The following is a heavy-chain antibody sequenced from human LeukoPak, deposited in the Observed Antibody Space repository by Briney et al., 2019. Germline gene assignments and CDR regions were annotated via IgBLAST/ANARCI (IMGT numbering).Heavy chain of an antibody. V-gene: IGHV3-21*04. CDR3: AKDFEEPVFDY. D-gene: IGHD1-14*01. CDR2: ISSSSSYI. CDR1: GFTFSSYS. Sequence: GGSLRLSCAASGFTFSSYSMNWVRQAPGQGLEWVSSISSSSSYIYYADSVKGRFTISRDNSKNTLYLQMNSLRAEDTAVYYCAKDFEEPVFDYWGQGTLVTVSS. J-gene: IGHJ4*02.